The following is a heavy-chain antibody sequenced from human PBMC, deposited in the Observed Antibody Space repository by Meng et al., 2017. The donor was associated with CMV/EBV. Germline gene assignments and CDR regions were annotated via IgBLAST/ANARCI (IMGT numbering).Heavy chain of an antibody. V-gene: IGHV3-30*04. D-gene: IGHD6-13*01. CDR1: GFTFSSYA. CDR2: ISYDGSNK. CDR3: ARVLRSWYAHYGMDV. J-gene: IGHJ6*02. Sequence: GESLKISCAASGFTFSSYAMHWVRQAPGKGLEWVAVISYDGSNKYYADSVKGRFTISRDNSKNTLYLQMNSLRAEDTAVYYCARVLRSWYAHYGMDVWGQGTTVTVSS.